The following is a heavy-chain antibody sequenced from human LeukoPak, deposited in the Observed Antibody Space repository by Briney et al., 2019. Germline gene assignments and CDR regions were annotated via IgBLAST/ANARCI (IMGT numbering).Heavy chain of an antibody. CDR2: ISSDGSTT. D-gene: IGHD3-22*01. J-gene: IGHJ4*02. V-gene: IGHV3-74*01. CDR1: GFTLMDYW. Sequence: GGSLRLSCAGSGFTLMDYWIHWVRQPPGKGLVWVSRISSDGSTTIYADSVKGRFTISRDNAKNSLYLQMNSLRAEDTAVYYCASPLYYDTRGFYYQVFDWGQGTLVTVSS. CDR3: ASPLYYDTRGFYYQVFD.